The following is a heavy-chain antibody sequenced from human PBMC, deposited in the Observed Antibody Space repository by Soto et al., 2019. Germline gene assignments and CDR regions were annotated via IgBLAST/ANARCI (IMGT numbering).Heavy chain of an antibody. CDR3: ARRKERSGPHYFDY. V-gene: IGHV1-8*02. Sequence: VXSVKVSCKASGYTFTTYDVSWVRQASGQGLEWMGWMNPSNGNTGYAQKFQGRVTMTRNTSISTVYMELSGLRPDDTAVYYCARRKERSGPHYFDYWGQGNRVTVSS. CDR2: MNPSNGNT. J-gene: IGHJ4*02. CDR1: GYTFTTYD.